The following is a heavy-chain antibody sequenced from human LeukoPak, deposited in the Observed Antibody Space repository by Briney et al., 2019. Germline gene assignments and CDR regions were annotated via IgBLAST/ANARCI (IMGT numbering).Heavy chain of an antibody. CDR2: ISGSGGST. Sequence: PGGSLRLSCAASGFTFSSYAMSWVRQAPGKGLEWVSAISGSGGSTYYAGSVKGRFTISRDNSKNTLYLQMNSLRAEDTAVYYCAKDSGSPEYYFDYWGQGTLVTVSS. V-gene: IGHV3-23*01. J-gene: IGHJ4*02. D-gene: IGHD1-26*01. CDR1: GFTFSSYA. CDR3: AKDSGSPEYYFDY.